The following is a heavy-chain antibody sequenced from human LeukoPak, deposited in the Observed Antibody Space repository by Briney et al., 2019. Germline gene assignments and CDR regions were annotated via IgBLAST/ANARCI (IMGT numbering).Heavy chain of an antibody. CDR2: ISYDGSNK. V-gene: IGHV3-30-3*01. CDR3: ARVGALTGKAFDI. J-gene: IGHJ3*02. D-gene: IGHD1-20*01. Sequence: GGSLRLSCAASGFTFSSYAMHWVRQAPGKGLEWVAVISYDGSNKYYADSVKGRFTISRDNSKNTLYLQMNSLRAEDTAVYYCARVGALTGKAFDIWGQGTMVTVSS. CDR1: GFTFSSYA.